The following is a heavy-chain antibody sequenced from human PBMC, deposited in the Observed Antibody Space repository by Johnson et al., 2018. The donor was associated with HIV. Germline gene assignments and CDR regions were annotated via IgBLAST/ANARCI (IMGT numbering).Heavy chain of an antibody. CDR3: AKSSSATYYGDAFDM. CDR2: IRYDGSNK. CDR1: GFTFSRYG. D-gene: IGHD3-10*01. Sequence: QVQLVESGGGVVQPGRSLRLSCAASGFTFSRYGMHWVRQAPGKGLEWVAFIRYDGSNKYYADSVKGRFTISRDNSKNTLSLQMNSLRPEDTAVYYCAKSSSATYYGDAFDMWGQGTMVTVSS. J-gene: IGHJ3*02. V-gene: IGHV3-30*02.